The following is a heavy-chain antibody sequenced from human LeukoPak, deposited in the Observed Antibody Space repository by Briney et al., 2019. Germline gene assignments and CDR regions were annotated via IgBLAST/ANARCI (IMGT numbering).Heavy chain of an antibody. Sequence: SETLSLTCAVSGGSISSGGYSWRWIRQTPEKGLEWIGYIYYSGSTYYNPSLKSRVTISLDTSKNHLSLKLSSVTAADTAVYYCARESSGYYYDNWFDPWGQGTLVTVSS. J-gene: IGHJ5*02. V-gene: IGHV4-30-4*07. D-gene: IGHD3-22*01. CDR3: ARESSGYYYDNWFDP. CDR2: IYYSGST. CDR1: GGSISSGGYS.